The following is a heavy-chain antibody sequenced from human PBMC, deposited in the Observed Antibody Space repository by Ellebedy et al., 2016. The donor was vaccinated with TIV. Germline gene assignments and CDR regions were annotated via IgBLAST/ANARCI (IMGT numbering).Heavy chain of an antibody. D-gene: IGHD3-22*01. CDR3: ALPSSYDSASHGMDV. Sequence: PGGSLRLSCAASGFTFSSYSMNWVRQAPGKGLEWVSSISSSSSYIYYADSVKGRFTISRDNAKNSLYLQMNSLRAEDTAVYYCALPSSYDSASHGMDVWGQGTTVTV. V-gene: IGHV3-21*01. CDR2: ISSSSSYI. CDR1: GFTFSSYS. J-gene: IGHJ6*02.